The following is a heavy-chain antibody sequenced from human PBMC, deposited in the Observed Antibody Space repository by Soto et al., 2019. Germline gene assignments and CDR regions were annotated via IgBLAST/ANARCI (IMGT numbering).Heavy chain of an antibody. CDR1: GFTFSSYG. D-gene: IGHD6-6*01. CDR2: IWYDGSNK. V-gene: IGHV3-33*01. Sequence: ESGGGVVQPGRSLRLSCAASGFTFSSYGMHWVRQAPGKGLEWVAVIWYDGSNKYYADSVKGRFTISRDNSKNTLYLQMNSLRAEDTAVYYCARDRVAARPMYYYYGMDVWGQGTTVTVSS. J-gene: IGHJ6*02. CDR3: ARDRVAARPMYYYYGMDV.